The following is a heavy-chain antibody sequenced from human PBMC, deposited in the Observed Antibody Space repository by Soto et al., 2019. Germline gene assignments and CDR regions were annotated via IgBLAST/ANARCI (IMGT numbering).Heavy chain of an antibody. CDR1: GYTFTSYG. D-gene: IGHD2-21*01. Sequence: ASVKVSCKASGYTFTSYGISWVRQAPGQGLEWMGWISAYNGNTNYAQKLQGRVTMTTDTSTSTAYMELRSLRSDDTAVYYCARARPPCGGDCYSSLDYWGQGTLVTFSS. CDR3: ARARPPCGGDCYSSLDY. CDR2: ISAYNGNT. V-gene: IGHV1-18*01. J-gene: IGHJ4*02.